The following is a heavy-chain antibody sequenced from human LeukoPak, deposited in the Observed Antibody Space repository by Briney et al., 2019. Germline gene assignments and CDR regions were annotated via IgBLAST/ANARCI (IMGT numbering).Heavy chain of an antibody. CDR2: IRYDGSNK. CDR3: SKASTYYDSMTGYFDY. J-gene: IGHJ4*02. D-gene: IGHD3-9*01. V-gene: IGHV3-30*02. Sequence: PGGSLRLSCAASGFTFSSYGMHWLRQAPGKGLEWVAFIRYDGSNKHYADSVKGRFTISRNNAKTTLYLQMNSLRAEDAAVSYCSKASTYYDSMTGYFDYWGQGTLVTVSS. CDR1: GFTFSSYG.